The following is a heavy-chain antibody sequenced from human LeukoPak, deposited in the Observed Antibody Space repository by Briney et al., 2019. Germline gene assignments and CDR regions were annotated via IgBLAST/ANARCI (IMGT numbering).Heavy chain of an antibody. D-gene: IGHD3-10*01. J-gene: IGHJ3*01. Sequence: SLRLSCTASKFTFGDYTMSWVRQAPGKGLEWVGFIRSKAYGGTTEYAASVKGRFTISRDDPKSIAYLQMNSLKTEDTAVYYCTRDLWELRAFDFWGQGTMVTVSS. CDR2: IRSKAYGGTT. CDR1: KFTFGDYT. V-gene: IGHV3-49*04. CDR3: TRDLWELRAFDF.